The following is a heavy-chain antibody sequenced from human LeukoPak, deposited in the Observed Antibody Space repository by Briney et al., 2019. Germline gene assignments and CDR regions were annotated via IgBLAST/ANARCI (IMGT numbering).Heavy chain of an antibody. CDR2: ISSSGSTI. CDR1: GFTFSSYE. D-gene: IGHD6-13*01. J-gene: IGHJ4*02. CDR3: ASGGLGFKYSSSWYSLDY. Sequence: AGGSLRLSCAASGFTFSSYEMNWVRQAPGKGLEWVSYISSSGSTIYYADSVKGRFTISRDNAKNSLYLQMNSLRAEDTAVYYCASGGLGFKYSSSWYSLDYWGQGTLVTVSS. V-gene: IGHV3-48*03.